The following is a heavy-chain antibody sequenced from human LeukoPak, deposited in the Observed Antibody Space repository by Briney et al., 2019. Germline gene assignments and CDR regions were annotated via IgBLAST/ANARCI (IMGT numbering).Heavy chain of an antibody. CDR1: GYSISSGYF. CDR3: ARAVADNTFDY. CDR2: LYNSGST. Sequence: SETLSLTCIVSGYSISSGYFWGWIRQPPGKGLEWIGHLYNSGSTNYNPSLRSRVTISVDTSKNQFSLRLSSVTAADTVVYYCARAVADNTFDYWGPGTLVTVSS. V-gene: IGHV4-38-2*02. J-gene: IGHJ4*02. D-gene: IGHD1-1*01.